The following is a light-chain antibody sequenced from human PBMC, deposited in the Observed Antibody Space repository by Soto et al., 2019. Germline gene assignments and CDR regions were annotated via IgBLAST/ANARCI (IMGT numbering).Light chain of an antibody. CDR2: AAS. V-gene: IGKV1-39*01. Sequence: DIQMTQSPSSLSASVGDRVTITCRASQSISTYLNWYQQKPGKAPNLLIFAASTLQSGVPSRFSGSGSGTDFTLTIRSLQPEDFATYYCQQSYTAPLTVGGGTKVDIK. J-gene: IGKJ4*01. CDR3: QQSYTAPLT. CDR1: QSISTY.